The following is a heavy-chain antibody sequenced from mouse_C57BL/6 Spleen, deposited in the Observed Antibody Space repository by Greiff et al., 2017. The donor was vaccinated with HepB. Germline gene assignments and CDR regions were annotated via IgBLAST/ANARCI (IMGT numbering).Heavy chain of an antibody. CDR2: INPNNGGT. Sequence: VQLQQSGPELVKPGASVKIPCKASGYTFTDYNMDWVKQSHGKSLEWIGDINPNNGGTIYNQKFKGKATLTVDKSSSTAYMELRSLTSEDTAVYYCARAGYYGSRFAYWGQGTLVTVSA. CDR1: GYTFTDYN. D-gene: IGHD1-1*01. CDR3: ARAGYYGSRFAY. J-gene: IGHJ3*01. V-gene: IGHV1-18*01.